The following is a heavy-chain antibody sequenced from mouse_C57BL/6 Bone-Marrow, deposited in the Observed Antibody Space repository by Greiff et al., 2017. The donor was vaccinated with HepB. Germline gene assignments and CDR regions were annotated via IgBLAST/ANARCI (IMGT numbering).Heavy chain of an antibody. D-gene: IGHD1-1*01. Sequence: EVQLVESGGDLVKPGGSLKLSCAASGFTFSSYGMSWVRQTPDKRLEWVATISSGGSYTYYPDSVKGRFTISRDNAKNTLYLQMSSLKSEDTAMYYCARPNYGSSYDWYFDVWGTGTTVTVSS. CDR2: ISSGGSYT. J-gene: IGHJ1*03. CDR1: GFTFSSYG. CDR3: ARPNYGSSYDWYFDV. V-gene: IGHV5-6*01.